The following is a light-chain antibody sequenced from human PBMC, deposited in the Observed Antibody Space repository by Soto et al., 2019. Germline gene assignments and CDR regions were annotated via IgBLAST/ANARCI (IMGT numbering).Light chain of an antibody. CDR3: QKYSSVPV. CDR1: QDFRNF. V-gene: IGKV1-27*01. J-gene: IGKJ3*01. CDR2: AAS. Sequence: DIQMTQSPTSLSASVGDRVTITCRASQDFRNFVAWYQQKPGKAPKPLIYAASTLQSGVPSRFSGSGSGTDFTLTINSLQPEDVATYSCQKYSSVPVFGPGTKVEIK.